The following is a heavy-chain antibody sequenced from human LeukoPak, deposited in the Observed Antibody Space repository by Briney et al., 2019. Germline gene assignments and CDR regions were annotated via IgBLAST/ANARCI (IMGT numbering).Heavy chain of an antibody. Sequence: ASVKVSCKASGYTFTSYGISWVRQAPGQRLEWMGWISAYNGNTNHTQKSQGRGTMPTDTSTSTRSMELRSLRSDDTAVYYCARDPGTMVRGVTHYYYGMDVWGQGTTVTVSS. CDR3: ARDPGTMVRGVTHYYYGMDV. CDR1: GYTFTSYG. V-gene: IGHV1-18*01. D-gene: IGHD3-10*01. J-gene: IGHJ6*02. CDR2: ISAYNGNT.